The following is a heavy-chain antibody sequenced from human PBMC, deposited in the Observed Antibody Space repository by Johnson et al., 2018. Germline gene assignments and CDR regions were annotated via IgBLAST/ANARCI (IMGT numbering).Heavy chain of an antibody. J-gene: IGHJ6*02. CDR2: VSGSGAST. CDR1: GFTFSSYG. Sequence: EVQLVETGGGVVQPGGSXRLSCAASGFTFSSYGVHWVRQAPGKGLEWVSGVSGSGASTYYAASVKGRFTISRDNSKNTVYLEMNILRAEDTAVYYCAKGHTRAAYYGMDVWGQGTTVTVSS. CDR3: AKGHTRAAYYGMDV. V-gene: IGHV3-23*04. D-gene: IGHD2-21*01.